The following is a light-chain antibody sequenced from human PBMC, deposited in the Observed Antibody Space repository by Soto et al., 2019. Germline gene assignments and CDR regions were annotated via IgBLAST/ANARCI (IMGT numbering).Light chain of an antibody. CDR1: QSVDGY. V-gene: IGKV3-15*01. Sequence: IVLTQSPATLSLSPGKSATLSCRASQSVDGYLAWYQQKPGQAPRLLIYGASTRATGVTARFRGGGSGTEFTLTISSLQSEDSAVYYCQQYHKWPPITFGQGTRLEIK. CDR2: GAS. J-gene: IGKJ5*01. CDR3: QQYHKWPPIT.